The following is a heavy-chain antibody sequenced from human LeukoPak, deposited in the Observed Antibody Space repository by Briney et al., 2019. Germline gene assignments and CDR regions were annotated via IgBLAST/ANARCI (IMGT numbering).Heavy chain of an antibody. CDR2: ISGSGSTI. CDR3: AKDRRGQPLDY. V-gene: IGHV3-11*04. Sequence: GGSLRLSCAASGFTFSDYYMSWIRQAPGKGLEWVSYISGSGSTIYYADSVKGRFTISRDNAKNSLYLQMNSLRAEDTAVYYCAKDRRGQPLDYWGQGTLVTVSS. CDR1: GFTFSDYY. D-gene: IGHD3-10*01. J-gene: IGHJ4*02.